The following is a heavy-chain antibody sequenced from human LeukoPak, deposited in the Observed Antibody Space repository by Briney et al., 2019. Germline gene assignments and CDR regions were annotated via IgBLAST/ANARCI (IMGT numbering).Heavy chain of an antibody. Sequence: SETLSLTCTVSGGSISSGGYYWSWIRQHPGKGLEWIGYIYYSGSTYHNPSLKSRVTISVDTSKNQFSLKLSSVTAADTAVYYCARARYCSGGSCYWYFDLWGRGTLVTVSS. V-gene: IGHV4-31*03. D-gene: IGHD2-15*01. J-gene: IGHJ2*01. CDR1: GGSISSGGYY. CDR3: ARARYCSGGSCYWYFDL. CDR2: IYYSGST.